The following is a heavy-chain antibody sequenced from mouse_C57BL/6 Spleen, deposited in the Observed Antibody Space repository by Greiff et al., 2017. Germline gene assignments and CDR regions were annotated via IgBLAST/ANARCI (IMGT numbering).Heavy chain of an antibody. Sequence: QVQLQQSGAELVKPGASVKISCKASGYAFSSYWMNWVKQRPGKGLEWIGQIYPGDGDTNYTGKFKGKATLTADKSSSTAYMQLSSLTSEDSAVYFCARGGLEAWFAYWGQGGLVTVSA. D-gene: IGHD3-1*01. J-gene: IGHJ3*01. V-gene: IGHV1-80*01. CDR1: GYAFSSYW. CDR3: ARGGLEAWFAY. CDR2: IYPGDGDT.